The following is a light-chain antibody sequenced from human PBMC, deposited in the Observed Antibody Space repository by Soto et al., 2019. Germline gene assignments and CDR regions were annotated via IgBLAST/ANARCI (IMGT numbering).Light chain of an antibody. Sequence: EIVLTQSPGTLSLSPGERATFSCRASQSVSSSYIAWYQQKRGQAPRRLIYGASIRATGIPDRFSGSGSGTDFTLTISRLEPEDFALYYCQQYHTSPLTFGHGTQVDIK. CDR2: GAS. J-gene: IGKJ1*01. V-gene: IGKV3-20*01. CDR3: QQYHTSPLT. CDR1: QSVSSSY.